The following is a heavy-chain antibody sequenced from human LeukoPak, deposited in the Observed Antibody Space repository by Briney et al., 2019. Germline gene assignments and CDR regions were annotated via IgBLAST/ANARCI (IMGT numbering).Heavy chain of an antibody. D-gene: IGHD5-24*01. V-gene: IGHV1-18*01. Sequence: ASVKVSCKASGYTFTSYGISWVRQAPGQGREWRGLIRAYNVNTNYAQKLQGRVTMTTDTSTSTAYMDLRSLRSDDTAVYYCARAGDGYNYPRYWGQGTLVTVSS. CDR2: IRAYNVNT. J-gene: IGHJ4*02. CDR3: ARAGDGYNYPRY. CDR1: GYTFTSYG.